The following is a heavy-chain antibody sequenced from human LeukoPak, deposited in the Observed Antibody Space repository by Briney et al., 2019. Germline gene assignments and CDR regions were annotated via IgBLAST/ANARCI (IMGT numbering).Heavy chain of an antibody. CDR1: GYTCTNYH. D-gene: IGHD2-21*02. V-gene: IGHV1-8*03. Sequence: GASVKVSCKSSGYTCTNYHFNWVRQASGQGLEWMTWINPDTGDKGYARKFQDRVTITADTSISTAYIELSSLSSEDTAVYFCARTTSMTASCYDYWGQGTLVTVSS. J-gene: IGHJ4*02. CDR2: INPDTGDK. CDR3: ARTTSMTASCYDY.